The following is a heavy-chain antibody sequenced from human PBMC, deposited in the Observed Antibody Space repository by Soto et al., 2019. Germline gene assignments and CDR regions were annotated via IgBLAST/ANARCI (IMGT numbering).Heavy chain of an antibody. CDR3: AFSSGLFYAFDV. J-gene: IGHJ3*01. Sequence: EVQLLESGGGLVQPGGSLRLSCAASGFTFSNSDMSWVRQAPGKGLEWVSYISRSGDSTYYADSVKGRFTISRDNSKNTLCLQVNSLRNEDTAVYYCAFSSGLFYAFDVWGQGTMVTVSS. CDR1: GFTFSNSD. D-gene: IGHD6-19*01. V-gene: IGHV3-23*01. CDR2: ISRSGDST.